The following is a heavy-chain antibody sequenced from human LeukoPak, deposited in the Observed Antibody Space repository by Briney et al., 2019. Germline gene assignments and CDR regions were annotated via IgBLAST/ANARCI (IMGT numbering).Heavy chain of an antibody. CDR2: IKSKTDGGTT. CDR1: GFTFSNAW. J-gene: IGHJ4*02. Sequence: GGSLRLSCAASGFTFSNAWMSWVRQAPGKGLEWVGRIKSKTDGGTTDYAAPVKGRFTISRDDSKNTLYLQMNSLKTEDTVVYYCTTSRRDGYNYGDYWGQGTLVTVSS. D-gene: IGHD5-24*01. V-gene: IGHV3-15*01. CDR3: TTSRRDGYNYGDY.